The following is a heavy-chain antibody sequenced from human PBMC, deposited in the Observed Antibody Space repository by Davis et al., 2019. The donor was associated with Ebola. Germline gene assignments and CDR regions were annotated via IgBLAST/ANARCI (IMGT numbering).Heavy chain of an antibody. CDR1: GYTFNSYA. CDR2: INAGNGNT. D-gene: IGHD3-10*01. J-gene: IGHJ4*02. CDR3: VRDLRGWGDFDY. V-gene: IGHV1-3*01. Sequence: ASVKVSCKASGYTFNSYAMHWVRQAPGQRLEWMGWINAGNGNTKYSQKFQGRVTMTRDTSTNTLYMELGSLTSGDTAVYYCVRDLRGWGDFDYWGQGTLVTVSS.